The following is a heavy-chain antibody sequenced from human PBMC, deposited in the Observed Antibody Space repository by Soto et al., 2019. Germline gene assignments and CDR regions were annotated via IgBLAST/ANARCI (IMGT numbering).Heavy chain of an antibody. Sequence: SETLSLTCTVSGGSISSYYWSWIRQPPGKGLEWIGYIYYSGSTNYNPSLKSRVTISVDTSKNQFSLKLSSVTAADTAVYYCARLSHVGATWYYFDYWGQGTLVTVSS. CDR1: GGSISSYY. CDR2: IYYSGST. J-gene: IGHJ4*02. D-gene: IGHD1-26*01. CDR3: ARLSHVGATWYYFDY. V-gene: IGHV4-59*08.